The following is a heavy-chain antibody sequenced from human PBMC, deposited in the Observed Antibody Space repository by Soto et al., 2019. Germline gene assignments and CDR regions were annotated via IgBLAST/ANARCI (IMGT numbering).Heavy chain of an antibody. CDR3: ARVSPYYYDSSGYGPGDY. Sequence: QVQLVESGGGLVKPGGSLRLSCAASGFTFSDYYMSWIRQAPGKGLEWVSYISSSGSTIYYADSVEGRFTISRDNAKNSLYLQMNSLRAEDTAVYYCARVSPYYYDSSGYGPGDYWGQGTLVTVSS. CDR2: ISSSGSTI. V-gene: IGHV3-11*01. D-gene: IGHD3-22*01. CDR1: GFTFSDYY. J-gene: IGHJ4*02.